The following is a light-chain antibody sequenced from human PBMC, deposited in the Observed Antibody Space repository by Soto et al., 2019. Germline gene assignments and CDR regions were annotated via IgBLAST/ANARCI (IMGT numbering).Light chain of an antibody. J-gene: IGKJ2*01. CDR3: LQHCSYPYT. CDR1: QGVGND. CDR2: GAS. V-gene: IGKV1-17*01. Sequence: DIQMTQSPSSLSASVGDGVTITCRASQGVGNDLGWYQQKPGKAPQRLIYGASFLQSGVPSRFSGSGSGTEFTLTISSLQPEDFATYFCLQHCSYPYTFGQGTQLEIK.